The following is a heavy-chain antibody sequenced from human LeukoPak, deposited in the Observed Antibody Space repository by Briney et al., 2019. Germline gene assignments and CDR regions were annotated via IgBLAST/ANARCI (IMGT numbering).Heavy chain of an antibody. J-gene: IGHJ4*02. CDR1: GGSISSSSYY. CDR3: ARRGGSGWYALIDY. Sequence: SETLSLTCTVSGGSISSSSYYWGWIRQPPGKGLEGIGCIYYSASPYYTPSLKRRVTISVDTSKNQFSLKLSSVTAADTAVYYCARRGGSGWYALIDYWGQGTLVTVSS. CDR2: IYYSASP. V-gene: IGHV4-39*01. D-gene: IGHD6-19*01.